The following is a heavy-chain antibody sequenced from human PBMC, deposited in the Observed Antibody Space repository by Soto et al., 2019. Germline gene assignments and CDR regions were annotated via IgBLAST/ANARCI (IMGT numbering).Heavy chain of an antibody. CDR1: GYTFTSYG. CDR3: AREQPGYSYGFGPNWFDP. J-gene: IGHJ5*02. Sequence: APVKVSCKASGYTFTSYGISWVRQAPGQGLEWMGWISAYNGNTNYAQKLQGWVTMTRDTSISTAYMELSRLRSDDTAVYYCAREQPGYSYGFGPNWFDPWGQGTLVTVSS. CDR2: ISAYNGNT. D-gene: IGHD5-18*01. V-gene: IGHV1-18*01.